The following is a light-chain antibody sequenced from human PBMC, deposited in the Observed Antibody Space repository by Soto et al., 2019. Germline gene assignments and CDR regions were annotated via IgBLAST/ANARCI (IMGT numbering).Light chain of an antibody. CDR1: SSDVGAYNY. Sequence: QSGLTQPPSASGSPGQSVTISCDGTSSDVGAYNYVSWYQQHPGKAPKLMIYEVAKRPSGVPDRFSGSKPGTTASLTVSGLQPEDEADYYCISYAGSTNFFVFGTGT. CDR2: EVA. J-gene: IGLJ1*01. CDR3: ISYAGSTNFFV. V-gene: IGLV2-8*01.